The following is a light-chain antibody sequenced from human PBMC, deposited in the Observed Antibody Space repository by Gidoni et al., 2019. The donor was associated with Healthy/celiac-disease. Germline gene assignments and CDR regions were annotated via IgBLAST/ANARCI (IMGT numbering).Light chain of an antibody. V-gene: IGKV1-33*01. CDR3: QQYDNLPWT. Sequence: DIQMNQSPSSLSASVGDRVTITCQASQDISNYLNWYQQKPGKAPKLLIYDASNLETGVPSRFSGSGSGTDFTFTISSLQPEDIATYYCQQYDNLPWTFGQXTKVEIK. CDR1: QDISNY. J-gene: IGKJ1*01. CDR2: DAS.